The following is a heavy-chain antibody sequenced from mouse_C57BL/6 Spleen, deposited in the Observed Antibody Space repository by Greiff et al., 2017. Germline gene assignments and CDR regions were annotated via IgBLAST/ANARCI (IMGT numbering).Heavy chain of an antibody. CDR3: ASQGSGLAY. CDR2: ISYDGSN. V-gene: IGHV3-6*01. Sequence: DVQLQESGPGLVKPSQSLSLTCSVTGYSITSGYYWNWIRQFPGNKLEWMGYISYDGSNNYNPSLKNRISITRDTSKNQFFLKLNSVTTEDTATYYCASQGSGLAYWGQGTLVTVSA. D-gene: IGHD3-2*02. CDR1: GYSITSGYY. J-gene: IGHJ3*01.